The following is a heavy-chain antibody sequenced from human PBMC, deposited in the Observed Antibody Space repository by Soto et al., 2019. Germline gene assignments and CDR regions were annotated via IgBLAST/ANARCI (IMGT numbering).Heavy chain of an antibody. D-gene: IGHD5-12*01. CDR3: ARAESGYHSPDH. CDR2: ISYNSVSF. Sequence: EVQLVESGGDLVQPGRSLRLSCVGSGFSFDDYAMHWVRQAPGRGLEWVSGISYNSVSFTYAASVRGRFTISRDNANNSLYLQMNSLTVADTAVYYCARAESGYHSPDHWGQGTLVTVSS. V-gene: IGHV3-9*01. J-gene: IGHJ4*02. CDR1: GFSFDDYA.